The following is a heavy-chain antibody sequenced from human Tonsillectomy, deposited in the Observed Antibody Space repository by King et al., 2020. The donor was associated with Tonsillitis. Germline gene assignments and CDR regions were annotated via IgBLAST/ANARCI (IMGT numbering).Heavy chain of an antibody. V-gene: IGHV2-70*04. J-gene: IGHJ4*02. CDR2: IDWDDEK. D-gene: IGHD6-19*01. Sequence: LTLKESGPALVKPTQSLTLTCIFSGFSLSTTGMCVNWIRQPPGKALEWLARIDWDDEKFYSTSLKTRLTISKDTSKNQVVLSMTNMDPVDTATYYCARFHRNGWYTGTMYYWGQGILVTVSS. CDR1: GFSLSTTGMC. CDR3: ARFHRNGWYTGTMYY.